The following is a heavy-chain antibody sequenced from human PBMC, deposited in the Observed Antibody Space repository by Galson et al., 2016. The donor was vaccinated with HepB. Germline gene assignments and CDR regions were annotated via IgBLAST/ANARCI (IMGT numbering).Heavy chain of an antibody. J-gene: IGHJ6*04. CDR2: ISRSGDST. D-gene: IGHD2-2*01. CDR3: VQGSTAPAV. V-gene: IGHV3-23*01. Sequence: PRLSCAASGFTFRNYGMTWVRQAPGKGLEVVSSISRSGDSTDYADSVKGRFTISRDNSKNTLSLQMNSLTADDTAIYYCVQGSTAPAVWGKGTTVTVSS. CDR1: GFTFRNYG.